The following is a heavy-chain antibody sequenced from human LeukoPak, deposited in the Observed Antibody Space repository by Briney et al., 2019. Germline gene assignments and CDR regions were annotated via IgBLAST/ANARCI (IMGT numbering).Heavy chain of an antibody. D-gene: IGHD6-19*01. J-gene: IGHJ4*02. CDR3: ARVGTSGWCNDY. CDR1: GFNFNYYA. V-gene: IGHV3-64*01. Sequence: GGSLRLSCVASGFNFNYYAMHWVRQAPGKGLEYISALNSNGGSTYYANSVKGRFTISRDNSKNTLYLQMGSLRPEDMAVYYCARVGTSGWCNDYWGQGTLVTVSS. CDR2: LNSNGGST.